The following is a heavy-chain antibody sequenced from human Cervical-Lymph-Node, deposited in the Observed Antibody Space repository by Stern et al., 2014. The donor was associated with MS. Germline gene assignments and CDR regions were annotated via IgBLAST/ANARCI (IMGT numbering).Heavy chain of an antibody. D-gene: IGHD3-10*01. CDR2: ISGHNGNK. CDR3: ARDAGGYFYAMDV. J-gene: IGHJ6*02. CDR1: GYTFSRYG. V-gene: IGHV1-18*01. Sequence: VQLEESGPEVKKPGASVKVSCTASGYTFSRYGIGWVRQAPGQGLEWMGWISGHNGNKNYAEKWQDRVTVTTDTSTNTAYMEVRSLTSDDTAVYFCARDAGGYFYAMDVWGQGTTVIVS.